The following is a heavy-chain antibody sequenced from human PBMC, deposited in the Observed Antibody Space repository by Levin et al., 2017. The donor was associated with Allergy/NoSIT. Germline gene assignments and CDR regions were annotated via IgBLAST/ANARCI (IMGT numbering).Heavy chain of an antibody. CDR2: MFYSGST. D-gene: IGHD4-17*01. V-gene: IGHV4-39*01. CDR1: GGSISGSSYS. Sequence: SETLSLTCSVSGGSISGSSYSWGWIRQPPGKGLEWIGNMFYSGSTYYNPSLTSRVVISVDTSKNQFSLRLNSMTAADTAVYYCARLGVTKNYWGQGILVTVSS. CDR3: ARLGVTKNY. J-gene: IGHJ4*02.